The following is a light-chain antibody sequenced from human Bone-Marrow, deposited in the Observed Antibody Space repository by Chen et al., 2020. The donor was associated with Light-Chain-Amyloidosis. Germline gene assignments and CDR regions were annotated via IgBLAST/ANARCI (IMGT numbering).Light chain of an antibody. CDR3: QSANTTASFRL. Sequence: STELTQPPSVSVSPGQTARITCSGDVSSNQYGYWYQQKPSQAPVMLIYKAKERPSGIPERFSGCSPRTTVTLTISGVQAEDEADYYCQSANTTASFRLFGGGTKLTVL. J-gene: IGLJ3*02. CDR1: VSSNQY. V-gene: IGLV3-25*03. CDR2: KAK.